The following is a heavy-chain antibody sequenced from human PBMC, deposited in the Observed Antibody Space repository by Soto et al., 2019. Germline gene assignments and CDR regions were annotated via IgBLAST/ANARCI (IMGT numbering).Heavy chain of an antibody. CDR3: ARDLKDSSGPGLDY. CDR2: IKQDGSEK. Sequence: GGSLRLSCAASGFTFNTYWMSWVRQAPGKGLEWVANIKQDGSEKYYVDSVKGRFTISRDNAKNSLYLQMNSLRTEDTAVYYCARDLKDSSGPGLDYWGQGTLVPVSS. CDR1: GFTFNTYW. D-gene: IGHD6-19*01. V-gene: IGHV3-7*01. J-gene: IGHJ4*02.